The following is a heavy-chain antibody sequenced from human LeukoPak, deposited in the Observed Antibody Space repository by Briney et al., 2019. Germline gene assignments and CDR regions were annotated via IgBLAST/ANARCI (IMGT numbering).Heavy chain of an antibody. Sequence: GESLKISCKGSGYSFTGYWIGWVRQMPGKGLEWMGIIYPDDSDARYSPSFQGQVTISADKSISTAYLQWNSLKASDTAMYYCARRVEYSSGWLFDYWGQGTLVTVSS. J-gene: IGHJ4*02. CDR1: GYSFTGYW. V-gene: IGHV5-51*01. CDR3: ARRVEYSSGWLFDY. D-gene: IGHD6-19*01. CDR2: IYPDDSDA.